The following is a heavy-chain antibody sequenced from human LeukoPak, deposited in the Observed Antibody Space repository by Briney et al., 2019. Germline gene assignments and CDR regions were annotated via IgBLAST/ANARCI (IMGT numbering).Heavy chain of an antibody. CDR3: ARHSGLRSPFDP. CDR1: GGSISTTNYY. J-gene: IGHJ5*02. D-gene: IGHD3-3*01. Sequence: SETLSLTCTVSGGSISTTNYYWGWVHQPPGRDLEWIGSIYSSGNTYYNPSLESRVTISVDTSKNQLSLQLASATAADTSVYYCARHSGLRSPFDPWGQGTLVTVSS. CDR2: IYSSGNT. V-gene: IGHV4-39*01.